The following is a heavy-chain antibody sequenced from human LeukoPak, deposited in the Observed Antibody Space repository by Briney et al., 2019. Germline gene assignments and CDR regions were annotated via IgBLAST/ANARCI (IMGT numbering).Heavy chain of an antibody. CDR2: INQDGSEK. CDR1: GFTFTTYW. J-gene: IGHJ4*02. Sequence: GGSLRLSCAASGFTFTTYWMSWIRQAPGKGLEWVGNINQDGSEKYYVDSVKGRFTISRDNAKNSLYLQMNSLRAEDTAVYYCATHRRDFAYRGQGTLVTVSS. CDR3: ATHRRDFAY. V-gene: IGHV3-7*05.